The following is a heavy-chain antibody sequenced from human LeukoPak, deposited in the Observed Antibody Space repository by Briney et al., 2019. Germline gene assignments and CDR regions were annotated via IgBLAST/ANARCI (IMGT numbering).Heavy chain of an antibody. J-gene: IGHJ6*03. CDR1: GGSFSGYY. CDR2: INHSGST. CDR3: ARRKAFYYYYMDV. V-gene: IGHV4-34*01. Sequence: PSETLSLTCAVHGGSFSGYYWSWIRQPPGKGLEWIGEINHSGSTNYNPSLKSRVTISVDTSKNQFSLKLSSVTAADTAVYYCARRKAFYYYYMDVWGKGTTVTVSS.